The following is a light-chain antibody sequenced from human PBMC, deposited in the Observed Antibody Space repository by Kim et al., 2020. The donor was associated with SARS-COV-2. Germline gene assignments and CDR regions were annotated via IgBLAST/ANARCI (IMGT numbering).Light chain of an antibody. CDR2: KAS. V-gene: IGKV1-5*03. CDR3: QQYDSHPYT. Sequence: DIQMTLSPSTLSASVGDRVTITCRASQSVSSWLAWYQQKPGKAPKLLFYKASTLEGGVPSRFSGRGSGTEFTLTINSLQPDDFATYSCQQYDSHPYTFGQGTKLEI. CDR1: QSVSSW. J-gene: IGKJ2*01.